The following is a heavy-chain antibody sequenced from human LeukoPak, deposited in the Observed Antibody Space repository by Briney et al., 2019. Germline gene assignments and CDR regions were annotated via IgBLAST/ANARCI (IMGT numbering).Heavy chain of an antibody. J-gene: IGHJ4*02. V-gene: IGHV3-7*01. Sequence: GGSLRLSCAASGFTSSSYEMSWVRQAPGKGLEWVANIKPDGNEKQYVDSVRGRFTVSRDNAKNSLYLQMNSLRAEDTAVYFCAKDHYGGGLWGQGALVTVSS. CDR2: IKPDGNEK. D-gene: IGHD4-23*01. CDR3: AKDHYGGGL. CDR1: GFTSSSYE.